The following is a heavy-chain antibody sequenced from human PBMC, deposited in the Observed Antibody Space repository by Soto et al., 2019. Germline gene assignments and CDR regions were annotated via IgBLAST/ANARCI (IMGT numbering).Heavy chain of an antibody. D-gene: IGHD3-3*01. V-gene: IGHV1-3*01. J-gene: IGHJ6*02. CDR3: ARAQRITIFGVVTYGMDV. Sequence: ASVKVSCKASGYTFTSYAMHWVRQAPGQRLEWMGWINAGNGNTKYPQKFQGRVTITRDTSASTAYMELSSLRSEDTAVYYCARAQRITIFGVVTYGMDVWGQGTTVTASS. CDR2: INAGNGNT. CDR1: GYTFTSYA.